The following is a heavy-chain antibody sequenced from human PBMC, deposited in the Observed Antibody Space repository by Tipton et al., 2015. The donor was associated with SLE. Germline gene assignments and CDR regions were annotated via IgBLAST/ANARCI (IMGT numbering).Heavy chain of an antibody. D-gene: IGHD3-3*02. CDR2: IYYSGST. V-gene: IGHV4-61*08. Sequence: TLSLTCAVSGGSISSGGYYWGWIRRPPGKGLEWIGYIYYSGSTNYNPSLKSRITISLDTSKNQFSLKLNSVTAADTAVYYCARDLASYYGVDVWGQGTTVTVSS. CDR3: ARDLASYYGVDV. J-gene: IGHJ6*02. CDR1: GGSISSGGYY.